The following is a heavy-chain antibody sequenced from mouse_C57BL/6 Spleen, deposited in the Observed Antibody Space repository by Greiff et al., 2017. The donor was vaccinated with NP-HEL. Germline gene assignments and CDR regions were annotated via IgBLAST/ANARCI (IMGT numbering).Heavy chain of an antibody. D-gene: IGHD1-1*01. J-gene: IGHJ1*03. Sequence: EVKLQESGPGLVKPSQSLSLTCSVTGYSITSGYYWNWIRQFPGNKLEWMGYISYDGSNNYNPSLKNRISITRDTSKNQFFLKLNSVTTEDTATYYCARGPHYYGSSWYFDVWGTGTTVTVSS. CDR2: ISYDGSN. CDR3: ARGPHYYGSSWYFDV. CDR1: GYSITSGYY. V-gene: IGHV3-6*01.